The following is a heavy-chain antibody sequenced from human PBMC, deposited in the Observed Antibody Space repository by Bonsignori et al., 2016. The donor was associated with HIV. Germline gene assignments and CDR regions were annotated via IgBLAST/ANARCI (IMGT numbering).Heavy chain of an antibody. D-gene: IGHD3-3*01. V-gene: IGHV3-21*01. CDR2: ISSSSSYI. CDR3: AGWDYDFWSGHNTYYFDY. Sequence: VRQMPGKGLEWVSSISSSSSYIYYADSVKGRFTISRDNAKNSLYLQMNSLRAEDTAVYYCAGWDYDFWSGHNTYYFDYWGQGTLVTVSS. J-gene: IGHJ4*02.